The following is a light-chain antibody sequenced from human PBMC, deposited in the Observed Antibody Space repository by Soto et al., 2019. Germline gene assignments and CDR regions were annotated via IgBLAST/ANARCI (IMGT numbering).Light chain of an antibody. CDR3: QQYNNWPPWT. V-gene: IGKV3-15*01. CDR2: GAS. Sequence: IVMTQSPAPLSVSPGARATLSCRASQSVSSNLAWYQQQPGPAPRLLIYGASTRATGVPARFSGSGAGTEFTLTISSMQSEDFAVYYCQQYNNWPPWTFGQGTKVEIK. J-gene: IGKJ1*01. CDR1: QSVSSN.